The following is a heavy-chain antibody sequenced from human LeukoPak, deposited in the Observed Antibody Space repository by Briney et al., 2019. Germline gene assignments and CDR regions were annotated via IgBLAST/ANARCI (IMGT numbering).Heavy chain of an antibody. CDR2: IYYSGST. J-gene: IGHJ4*02. CDR1: GGSISSSDYY. D-gene: IGHD6-13*01. CDR3: ARTASSSGYSSSWLYYFDY. Sequence: SETLSLSCTVSGGSISSSDYYWGWIRQPPGKGLEWIGYIYYSGSTNYNPSLKSRVTISVDTSKNQFSLKLSSVTAADTAVYYCARTASSSGYSSSWLYYFDYWGPGTLVTVSS. V-gene: IGHV4-61*05.